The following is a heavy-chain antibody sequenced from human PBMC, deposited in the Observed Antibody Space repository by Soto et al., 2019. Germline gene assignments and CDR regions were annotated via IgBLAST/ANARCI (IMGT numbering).Heavy chain of an antibody. J-gene: IGHJ4*02. D-gene: IGHD1-20*01. CDR3: AKAKNAYNWDNRPPFDY. CDR1: GFTLRNYA. Sequence: WLSLRLSCEASGFTLRNYAMTWVRQAPGKGMEWVSLISANDVGTYYAESVKTRFTISTDQSRNTVYLQMDSLRADDTAIYYCAKAKNAYNWDNRPPFDYWAQGTLVTVSS. CDR2: ISANDVGT. V-gene: IGHV3-23*01.